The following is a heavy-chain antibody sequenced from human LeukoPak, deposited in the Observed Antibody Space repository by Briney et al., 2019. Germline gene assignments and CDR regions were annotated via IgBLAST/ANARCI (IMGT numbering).Heavy chain of an antibody. CDR3: ARDRPKYYYDTRVY. Sequence: GGSLRLSCAASGFTYSSYGMHWVRQAPGKGLEWVAVISYDGSNKYYADSVKGRFTISRDNSKNTLYLQMNSLRAEDTAVYYCARDRPKYYYDTRVYWGQGTLVTVSS. D-gene: IGHD3-22*01. V-gene: IGHV3-30*03. J-gene: IGHJ4*02. CDR1: GFTYSSYG. CDR2: ISYDGSNK.